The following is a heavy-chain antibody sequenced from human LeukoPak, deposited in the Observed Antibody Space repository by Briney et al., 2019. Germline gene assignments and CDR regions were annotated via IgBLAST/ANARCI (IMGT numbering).Heavy chain of an antibody. Sequence: PSETLSLTCTVSGGSISSYYWSWIRQPPGKGLEWIGSIYHSGSTYYNPSLKSRVTISVDTSKNQFSLKLSSVTAADTAVYYCARALIVVVIDNWFDPWGQGTLVTVSS. CDR3: ARALIVVVIDNWFDP. CDR1: GGSISSYY. J-gene: IGHJ5*02. V-gene: IGHV4-38-2*02. D-gene: IGHD3-22*01. CDR2: IYHSGST.